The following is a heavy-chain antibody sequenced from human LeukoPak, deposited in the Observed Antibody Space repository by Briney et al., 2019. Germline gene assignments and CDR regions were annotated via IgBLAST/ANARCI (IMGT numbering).Heavy chain of an antibody. CDR1: GFTFSSYD. V-gene: IGHV3-48*01. J-gene: IGHJ4*02. CDR3: AGGARVYTSGRYGSRFDY. D-gene: IGHD6-19*01. CDR2: ISSSSSTI. Sequence: PGGSLRLSCAASGFTFSSYDMYWVRQAPGKGLEWVSYISSSSSTIYYADSVKGRFTISRDNAKNSLYLQMNSLRAEDTAVYYCAGGARVYTSGRYGSRFDYWGQGTLVTVSS.